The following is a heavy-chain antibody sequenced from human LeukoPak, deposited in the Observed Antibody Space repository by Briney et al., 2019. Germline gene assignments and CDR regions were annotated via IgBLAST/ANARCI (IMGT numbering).Heavy chain of an antibody. Sequence: KPSETLSLTCTVSGGSISSYYWSWIRQPPGKGLEWIGYIYYSGSTNYNPSLKSRVTISVDTSKNQFSLQLNSVTPEDTAVYYCAREFVVVVAAKDYYYYYMDVWGKGTTVTVSS. CDR3: AREFVVVVAAKDYYYYYMDV. D-gene: IGHD2-15*01. CDR2: IYYSGST. V-gene: IGHV4-59*12. J-gene: IGHJ6*03. CDR1: GGSISSYY.